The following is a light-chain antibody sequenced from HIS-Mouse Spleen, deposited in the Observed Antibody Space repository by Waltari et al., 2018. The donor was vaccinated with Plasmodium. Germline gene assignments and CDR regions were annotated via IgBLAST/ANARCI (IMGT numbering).Light chain of an antibody. CDR2: EGS. CDR1: SSAVGSYNL. J-gene: IGLJ3*02. CDR3: CSYAGSSTFV. V-gene: IGLV2-23*03. Sequence: QSALTQPASVSGSPGQSTTISCTGTSSAVGSYNLVSWYQQHPGKAPTIMIYEGSKRPSGVSNRFSGSKSGNTASLTISGLQAEDEADYYCCSYAGSSTFVFGGGTKLTVL.